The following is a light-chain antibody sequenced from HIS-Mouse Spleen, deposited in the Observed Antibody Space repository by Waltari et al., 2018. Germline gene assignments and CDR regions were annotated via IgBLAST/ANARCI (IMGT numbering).Light chain of an antibody. Sequence: QSVLTQPPSVSGAPGQRVTIPCTGSSSNIGAGYDVHWYQQLPGTAPKLLTYGNSTRPSGVPYRFSGSKSGTSASLAITGLQAEDEADYYCQSYDSSLSGSVFGGGTKLTVL. CDR2: GNS. CDR3: QSYDSSLSGSV. V-gene: IGLV1-40*01. CDR1: SSNIGAGYD. J-gene: IGLJ2*01.